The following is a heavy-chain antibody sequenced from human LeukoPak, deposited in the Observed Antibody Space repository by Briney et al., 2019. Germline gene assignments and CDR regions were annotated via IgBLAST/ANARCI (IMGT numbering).Heavy chain of an antibody. V-gene: IGHV3-23*01. CDR1: GFTFSSYA. CDR2: ISGSGGST. CDR3: AKGNPSLGYCSSTSCHQYDY. J-gene: IGHJ4*02. D-gene: IGHD2-2*01. Sequence: GGSLRLSCAASGFTFSSYAMSWVRQAPGKGLEWVSAISGSGGSTYYADSVKGRFTISRDNSKNTLYLQMNSLRAEDTAVYYCAKGNPSLGYCSSTSCHQYDYWGQGTLVTVSS.